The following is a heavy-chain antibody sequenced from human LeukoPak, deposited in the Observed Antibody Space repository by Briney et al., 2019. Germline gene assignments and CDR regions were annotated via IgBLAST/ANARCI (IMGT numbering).Heavy chain of an antibody. J-gene: IGHJ4*02. V-gene: IGHV4-34*01. D-gene: IGHD6-13*01. Sequence: SETLSLTCTVSGGSISSYYWSWIRQPPGKGLEWIGEINHSGSTNYNPSLKSRVTISVDTSKNQFSLKLSSVTAADTAVYYCARRGIGHIASFDYWGQGTLVTVSS. CDR2: INHSGST. CDR1: GGSISSYY. CDR3: ARRGIGHIASFDY.